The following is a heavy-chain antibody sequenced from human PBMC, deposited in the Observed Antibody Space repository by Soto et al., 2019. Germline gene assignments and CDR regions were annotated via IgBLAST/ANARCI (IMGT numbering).Heavy chain of an antibody. J-gene: IGHJ4*02. D-gene: IGHD3-22*01. Sequence: SQTLCLTWTVTCGNSGSLDYYWSCIRQPPGKGLEWIGYIYYSGSTYYNPSLKSRVTLSVDTSTNQCSLTLSSMTAADTAVYYCALRSMAVVPEYWGQGTLVTVSS. CDR3: ALRSMAVVPEY. CDR2: IYYSGST. V-gene: IGHV4-30-4*01. CDR1: CGNSGSLDYY.